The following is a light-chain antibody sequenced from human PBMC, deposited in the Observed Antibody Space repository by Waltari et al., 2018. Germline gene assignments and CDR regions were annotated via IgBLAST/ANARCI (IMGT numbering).Light chain of an antibody. CDR3: QQYVSLPAT. J-gene: IGKJ1*01. CDR1: QSVSKY. CDR2: GAS. V-gene: IGKV3-20*01. Sequence: SLSPGDRAILSCRARQSVSKYLAWYQQKPGQAPRLLIYGASSRATGIPDRFSGSGSGTDFSLTISRLEPEDFAVYYCQQYVSLPATFGQGTKVEIE.